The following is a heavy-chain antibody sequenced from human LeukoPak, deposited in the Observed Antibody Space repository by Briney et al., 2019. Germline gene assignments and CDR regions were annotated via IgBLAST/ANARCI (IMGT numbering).Heavy chain of an antibody. D-gene: IGHD2-21*02. V-gene: IGHV1-8*01. CDR3: ARDEQGTVVTPGYFDS. J-gene: IGHJ4*02. CDR1: GYTFTSYD. Sequence: ASVKVSCKASGYTFTSYDINWVRQATGQGLEWMGWMNPNSGNTGYAQKFQGRVTMTRNTSISTAYMELRSLRSDDTAVYYCARDEQGTVVTPGYFDSWGQGTLVTVSS. CDR2: MNPNSGNT.